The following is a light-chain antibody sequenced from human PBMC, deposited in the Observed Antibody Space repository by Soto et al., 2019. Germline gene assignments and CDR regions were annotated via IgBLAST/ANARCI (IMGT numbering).Light chain of an antibody. J-gene: IGLJ2*01. V-gene: IGLV2-14*03. CDR1: SSDIGGYDY. Sequence: QYALTQFASVSGSPGQSITISCTGTSSDIGGYDYVSWYQVHPGKAPKLLVYDVTNRPSGVSDRFSGSKSGSTASLTISGLQAEDEADYYCSSYTSSYSLIFGGGTKLTVL. CDR2: DVT. CDR3: SSYTSSYSLI.